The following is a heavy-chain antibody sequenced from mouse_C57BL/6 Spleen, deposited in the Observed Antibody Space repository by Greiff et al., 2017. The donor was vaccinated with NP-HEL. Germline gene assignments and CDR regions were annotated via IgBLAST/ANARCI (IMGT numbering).Heavy chain of an antibody. J-gene: IGHJ2*01. CDR2: ISDGGSYT. CDR3: ARDSSLDY. V-gene: IGHV5-4*01. D-gene: IGHD1-3*01. CDR1: GFTFSSYA. Sequence: DVHLVESGGGLVKPGGSLKLSCAASGFTFSSYAMSWVRQTPEKRLEWVATISDGGSYTYYPDNVKGRFTISRDNAKNNLYLQMSHLKSEDTAMYYCARDSSLDYWGQGTTLTVSS.